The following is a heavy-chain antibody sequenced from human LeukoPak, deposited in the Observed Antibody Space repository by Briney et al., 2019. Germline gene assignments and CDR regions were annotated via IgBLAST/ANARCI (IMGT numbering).Heavy chain of an antibody. J-gene: IGHJ4*02. CDR3: AREVKSVYFDY. CDR2: ISDNGSVK. CDR1: GFTFSNYA. V-gene: IGHV3-30*04. Sequence: GRSLRLSCGASGFTFSNYAMHWVRQAPGKGLEWVIVISDNGSVKYYADSVKGRFTISRDNSKNELYLQMDSLRVDDTAVYFCAREVKSVYFDYWGQGTLVTVSS.